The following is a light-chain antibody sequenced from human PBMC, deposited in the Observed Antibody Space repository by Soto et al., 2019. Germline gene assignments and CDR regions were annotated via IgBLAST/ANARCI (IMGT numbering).Light chain of an antibody. CDR2: LTSDGSH. CDR3: QAWDAGLVV. J-gene: IGLJ2*01. CDR1: SGHRTHP. Sequence: QSVLTQSPSASASLGASAKLTCILSSGHRTHPIAWHQLQPGKGPRFLMKLTSDGSHNRGDGIPDRFSGSSSGAERYLSISSLHSEDEADYYCQAWDAGLVVFGGGTQLTVL. V-gene: IGLV4-69*01.